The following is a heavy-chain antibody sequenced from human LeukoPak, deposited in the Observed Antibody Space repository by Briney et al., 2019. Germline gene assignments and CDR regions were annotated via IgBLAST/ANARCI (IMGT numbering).Heavy chain of an antibody. V-gene: IGHV4-31*03. D-gene: IGHD3-22*01. CDR1: GGSISSGGYY. J-gene: IGHJ4*02. CDR2: IYYSGST. CDR3: ARTDSSGYYSFFDY. Sequence: PSETLSLTCTVSGGSISSGGYYWSWIRQHPGKGLEWIGYIYYSGSTYYNPSLKSRVTISVDTSKNQFSLKLSSVTAADTAVYYCARTDSSGYYSFFDYWGQGTLATVSS.